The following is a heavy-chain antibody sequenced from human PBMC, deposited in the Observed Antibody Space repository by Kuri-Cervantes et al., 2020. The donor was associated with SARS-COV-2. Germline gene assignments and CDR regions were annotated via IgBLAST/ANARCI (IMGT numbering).Heavy chain of an antibody. Sequence: GESLKISCAASGFTFSSYAMHWVRQAPGKGLEWVAVISYDGSNKYYADSVKGRFTIPRDNSKNTLHLQMNSLRAEDTAVYYCARSSGGSYFNPFDYWGQGTLVTVSS. J-gene: IGHJ4*02. CDR3: ARSSGGSYFNPFDY. CDR1: GFTFSSYA. CDR2: ISYDGSNK. D-gene: IGHD1-26*01. V-gene: IGHV3-30-3*01.